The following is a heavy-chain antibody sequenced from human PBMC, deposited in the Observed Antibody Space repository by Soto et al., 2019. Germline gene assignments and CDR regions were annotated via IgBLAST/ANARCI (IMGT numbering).Heavy chain of an antibody. D-gene: IGHD7-27*01. CDR1: GCTFSSYA. CDR2: IIPMFGTA. CDR3: ARDAHWGYYFDY. J-gene: IGHJ4*02. Sequence: QVQLVQSGAEVKKPGSSVKVSCKASGCTFSSYAISWVRQAPGQGLEWMGGIIPMFGTANYAQKFQGRVTITAAESTSTALMELSILRSEDTAVYYCARDAHWGYYFDYWGQGTLVTVSS. V-gene: IGHV1-69*01.